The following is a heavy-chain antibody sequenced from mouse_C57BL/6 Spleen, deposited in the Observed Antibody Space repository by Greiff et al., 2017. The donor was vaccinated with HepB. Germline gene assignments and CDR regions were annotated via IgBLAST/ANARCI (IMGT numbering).Heavy chain of an antibody. V-gene: IGHV5-17*01. CDR3: ARRVTSYYYAMDY. Sequence: EVQLVESGGGLVKPGGSLKLSCAASGFTFSDYGMHWVRQAPEKGLEWVAYISSGSSTIYYADTVKGRFTISRDNAKNTLFLQMTSLRSEDTAMYYCARRVTSYYYAMDYWGQGTSVTVSS. CDR1: GFTFSDYG. D-gene: IGHD2-2*01. CDR2: ISSGSSTI. J-gene: IGHJ4*01.